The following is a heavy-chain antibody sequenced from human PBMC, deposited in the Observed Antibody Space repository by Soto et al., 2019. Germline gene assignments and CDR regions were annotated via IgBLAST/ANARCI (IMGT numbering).Heavy chain of an antibody. V-gene: IGHV3-30-3*01. J-gene: IGHJ3*02. D-gene: IGHD6-19*01. CDR2: ISYDGSNK. CDR1: GFTFSSYA. Sequence: QVQLVESGGGVVQPGRSLRLSCAASGFTFSSYAMHWVRQAPGKGLEWVAVISYDGSNKYYADSVKGRFTISRDNSKNTLYLQMNSLRAEDTAVYYCARVSLQWLDYDAFDIWGQGTMVTVSS. CDR3: ARVSLQWLDYDAFDI.